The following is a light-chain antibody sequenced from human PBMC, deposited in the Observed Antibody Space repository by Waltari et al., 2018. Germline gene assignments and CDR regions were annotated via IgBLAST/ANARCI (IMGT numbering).Light chain of an antibody. CDR2: GAS. Sequence: MMWTQSPGALSLSPGERATLSCRASQSTSRNLAWYQQKHGQAPRLLIYGASTRATGISDRVSGSGSGTDFSLTISGLEPEDSAVYYCQHHFRLPATFGQGTKVEIK. CDR3: QHHFRLPAT. J-gene: IGKJ1*01. V-gene: IGKV3-20*01. CDR1: QSTSRN.